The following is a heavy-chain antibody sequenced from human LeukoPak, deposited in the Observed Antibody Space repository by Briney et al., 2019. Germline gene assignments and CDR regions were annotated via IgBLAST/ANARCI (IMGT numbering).Heavy chain of an antibody. CDR3: AKVGEGLFDI. CDR1: GFTFSSYA. J-gene: IGHJ3*02. Sequence: GALRLSCAASGFTFSSYAMSWVRQAPGNGLEWVSAISGSGGSTYYADSVKGRFTISRDNSKNTLYLQMNSLRAEDTAVYYCAKVGEGLFDIWGQGTMVTVSS. V-gene: IGHV3-23*01. D-gene: IGHD3-10*01. CDR2: ISGSGGST.